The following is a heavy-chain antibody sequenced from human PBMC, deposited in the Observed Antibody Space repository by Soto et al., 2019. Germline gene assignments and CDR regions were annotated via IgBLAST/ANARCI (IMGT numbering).Heavy chain of an antibody. CDR3: ARGQTMVRGTFIWFDP. Sequence: TLSLTCTVSGGSISSYYWSWIRQPPGKGLEWIGYIYYSGSTNYNPSLKSRVTISVDTSKNQFSLKLSSVTAADTAVYYCARGQTMVRGTFIWFDPWGQGTLVTVSS. J-gene: IGHJ5*02. CDR1: GGSISSYY. CDR2: IYYSGST. D-gene: IGHD3-10*01. V-gene: IGHV4-59*01.